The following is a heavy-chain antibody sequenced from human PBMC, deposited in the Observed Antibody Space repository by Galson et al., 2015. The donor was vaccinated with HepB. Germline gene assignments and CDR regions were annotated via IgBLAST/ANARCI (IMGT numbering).Heavy chain of an antibody. CDR3: ARERYCSATSCPNPYYYGMDV. CDR2: ISSSSTYT. Sequence: SLRLSCAASGFTFSNYYMGWIRRAPGKGREWVSYISSSSTYTTDADPVKGRFTISRDNAKKSLYLLMNSLRAEDTAVYYCARERYCSATSCPNPYYYGMDVWGQGTTVTVSS. D-gene: IGHD2-2*01. CDR1: GFTFSNYY. V-gene: IGHV3-11*05. J-gene: IGHJ6*02.